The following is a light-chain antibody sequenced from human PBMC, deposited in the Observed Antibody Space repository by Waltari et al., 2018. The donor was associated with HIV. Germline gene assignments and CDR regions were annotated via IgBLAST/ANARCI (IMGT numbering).Light chain of an antibody. CDR2: GNT. Sequence: QSVLTQPPSVSGAPGQRVTITGSRTRSTNGARYEVHWYQQLPGTAPKLLIYGNTNRPSGVPDRFSAFKSGTSASLVITGLQAEDEADYYCHSYDNSLSASVFGGGTKLTVL. CDR1: RSTNGARYE. J-gene: IGLJ3*02. V-gene: IGLV1-40*01. CDR3: HSYDNSLSASV.